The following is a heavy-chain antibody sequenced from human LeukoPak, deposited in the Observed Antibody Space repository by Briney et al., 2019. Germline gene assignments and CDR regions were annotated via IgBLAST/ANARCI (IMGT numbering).Heavy chain of an antibody. V-gene: IGHV4-61*05. J-gene: IGHJ4*02. CDR3: ARQAVAVGSDYFDY. Sequence: RPSETLSLTCTVSGGFISNSRDYWAWIRQPPVKGLEWIGYIYYSGSTNYNPSLKSRVTISVDTSKNQFSLKLSSVTAADTAVYYCARQAVAVGSDYFDYWGQGTLVTVSS. D-gene: IGHD6-19*01. CDR2: IYYSGST. CDR1: GGFISNSRDY.